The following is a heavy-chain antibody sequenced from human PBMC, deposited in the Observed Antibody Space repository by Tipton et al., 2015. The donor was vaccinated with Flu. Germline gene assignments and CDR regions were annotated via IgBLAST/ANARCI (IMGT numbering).Heavy chain of an antibody. CDR1: GASFRDFY. CDR3: ATKFANWGVWEPLDY. D-gene: IGHD7-27*01. CDR2: IFYNGIT. V-gene: IGHV4-59*12. J-gene: IGHJ4*02. Sequence: TLSLTCTVSGASFRDFYWSWIRQTPGKGLEWIGYIFYNGITNYNPSLKGRVTISVDASKNQFSLKLTSVTAADTAVYYCATKFANWGVWEPLDYWGLGTLVTVSS.